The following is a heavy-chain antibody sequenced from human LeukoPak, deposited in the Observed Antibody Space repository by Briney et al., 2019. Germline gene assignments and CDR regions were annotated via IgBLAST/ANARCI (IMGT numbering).Heavy chain of an antibody. CDR2: INHNGNVN. Sequence: GGSLRLSCAASGFTFSTYAMTWVRQAPGKGLEWVASINHNGNVNYYVDSVKGRFTISRDNAKSSLYLQMSNLRAEDTAVYFCARGGGLDVWGQGATVTVSS. CDR1: GFTFSTYA. CDR3: ARGGGLDV. J-gene: IGHJ6*02. D-gene: IGHD3-16*01. V-gene: IGHV3-7*03.